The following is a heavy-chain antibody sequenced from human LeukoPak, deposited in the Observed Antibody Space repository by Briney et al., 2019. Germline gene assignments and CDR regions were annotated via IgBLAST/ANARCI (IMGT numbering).Heavy chain of an antibody. Sequence: ASVKVSCKASGYTFTSHYMHWVRQAPGQGLEWMGRINPSGGSTHYAHKFQGRVTMTRNTSISTAYMELSSLRSEDTAVYYCARDSKRLRYFDWSPRYGMDVWGQGTTVTASS. V-gene: IGHV1-46*01. D-gene: IGHD3-9*01. CDR2: INPSGGST. CDR3: ARDSKRLRYFDWSPRYGMDV. J-gene: IGHJ6*02. CDR1: GYTFTSHY.